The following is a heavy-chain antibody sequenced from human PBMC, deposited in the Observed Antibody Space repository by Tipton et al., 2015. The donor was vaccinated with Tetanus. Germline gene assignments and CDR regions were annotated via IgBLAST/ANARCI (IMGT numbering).Heavy chain of an antibody. CDR1: GFSLSTSGMC. D-gene: IGHD3-16*02. CDR2: IDWDDDK. CDR3: ARTAYPSLSSHWYFDL. V-gene: IGHV2-70*01. J-gene: IGHJ2*01. Sequence: LVKPTETLTLTCTFSGFSLSTSGMCVSWIRQPPGKALEWLALIDWDDDKYYSTSLKTRLTISKDTSKSQVVLTMTNMDPVDTATYYCARTAYPSLSSHWYFDLWGRGTLVTVSS.